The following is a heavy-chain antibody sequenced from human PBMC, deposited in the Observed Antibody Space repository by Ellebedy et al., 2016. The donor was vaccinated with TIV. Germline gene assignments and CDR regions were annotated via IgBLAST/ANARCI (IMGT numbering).Heavy chain of an antibody. D-gene: IGHD3-3*01. CDR1: GGSLSSGSSY. CDR3: ASAFTI. V-gene: IGHV4-61*02. Sequence: SETLSLXXTISGGSLSSGSSYWNWIRQPAGKGLEWIGRVYTEGSTNYNPSLRSRVTMSVDTSKNQFSLKLSSVTAADTAMYYCASAFTIWGQGTLVTVSS. J-gene: IGHJ4*02. CDR2: VYTEGST.